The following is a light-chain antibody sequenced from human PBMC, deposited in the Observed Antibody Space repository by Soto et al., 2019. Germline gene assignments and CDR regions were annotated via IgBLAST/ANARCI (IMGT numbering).Light chain of an antibody. J-gene: IGKJ5*01. V-gene: IGKV1-9*01. Sequence: IQLTQSPSSLSASVGDRVTITCRASQGISSYLAWYQQKPGKAPKLLINAASTLQTGVPSRFSGSGSGTDFPLTISGLQPEDFATYSCQQLNINSYPITFGQGTRLELK. CDR3: QQLNINSYPIT. CDR2: AAS. CDR1: QGISSY.